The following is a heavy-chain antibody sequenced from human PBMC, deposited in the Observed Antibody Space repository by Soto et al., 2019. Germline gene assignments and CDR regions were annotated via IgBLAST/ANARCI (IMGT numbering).Heavy chain of an antibody. Sequence: QVQLVQSGGGVVQPGRSQRLSCAASGFSFSNYDFHWVRQAPGKGLEWVAAISFDGNRQYYADSVRGRVSISRDDSKKTLYLQMDSLRGADTADYYCARMRDYTYGTRRRSRHGLDVWGQGTAVTVSS. CDR3: ARMRDYTYGTRRRSRHGLDV. CDR1: GFSFSNYD. D-gene: IGHD5-18*01. CDR2: ISFDGNRQ. J-gene: IGHJ6*02. V-gene: IGHV3-30-3*01.